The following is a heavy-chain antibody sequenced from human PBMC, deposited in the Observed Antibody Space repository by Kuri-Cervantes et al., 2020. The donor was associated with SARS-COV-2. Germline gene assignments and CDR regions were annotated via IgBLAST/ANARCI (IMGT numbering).Heavy chain of an antibody. J-gene: IGHJ4*02. CDR3: ARDFQYCTNGVCYTGNMDY. V-gene: IGHV3-11*04. CDR2: ISSSGSNI. D-gene: IGHD2-8*01. CDR1: GFTFSDYY. Sequence: GESLKISCAASGFTFSDYYMSWIRQAPGKGLEWVSYISSSGSNIYYADSVKGRFTISRDNAKNSLYLQMNSLRADDTAVYYCARDFQYCTNGVCYTGNMDYWGQGTLVTVSS.